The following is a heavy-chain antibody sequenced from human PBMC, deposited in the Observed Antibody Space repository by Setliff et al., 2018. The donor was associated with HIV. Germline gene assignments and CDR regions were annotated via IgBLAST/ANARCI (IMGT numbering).Heavy chain of an antibody. CDR2: VSYGGTNT. D-gene: IGHD2-21*01. J-gene: IGHJ4*02. V-gene: IGHV3-30*04. CDR1: GFTFSSYA. Sequence: GGSLRLSCAASGFTFSSYAMHWVRQAPGKGLEWVAVVSYGGTNTYYADSVKGRFIISRDDSESTLFLQMNSLRVDDTAVYYCARVRYCGSPSCRKEFDFWGQGTPVTVS. CDR3: ARVRYCGSPSCRKEFDF.